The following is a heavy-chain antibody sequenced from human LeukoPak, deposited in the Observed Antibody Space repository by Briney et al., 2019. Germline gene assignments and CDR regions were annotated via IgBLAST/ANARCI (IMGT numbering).Heavy chain of an antibody. CDR1: GFTFSSYW. CDR2: ISGSGGSS. Sequence: GGSLRLSCAASGFTFSSYWMSWVRQAPGKGLEWVAAISGSGGSSYLADSVKGRFTSSRDNSKNTLYLQMNSLRAEDTAVYYCAKDQGLDSSSWFFDYWGQGTLVTVSS. CDR3: AKDQGLDSSSWFFDY. D-gene: IGHD6-13*01. J-gene: IGHJ4*02. V-gene: IGHV3-23*01.